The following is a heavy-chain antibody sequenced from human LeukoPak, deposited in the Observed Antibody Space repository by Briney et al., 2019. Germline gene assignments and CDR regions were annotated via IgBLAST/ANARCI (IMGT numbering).Heavy chain of an antibody. CDR3: ARLNLIVARGIITDYDYDRGGSFRFLDY. D-gene: IGHD3-10*01. J-gene: IGHJ4*02. CDR2: ISHRGTT. Sequence: PSETLSLTCNVSGGSIRNYQWSWIRQSPGKGLEWIGDISHRGTTNYSPSLFSRVVMSVDSSKSQFSLRLTSVTAADTAVYYCARLNLIVARGIITDYDYDRGGSFRFLDYWGQGILVTVSS. V-gene: IGHV4-59*01. CDR1: GGSIRNYQ.